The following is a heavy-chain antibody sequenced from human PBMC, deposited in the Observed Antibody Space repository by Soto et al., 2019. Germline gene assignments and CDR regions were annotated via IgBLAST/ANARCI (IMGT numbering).Heavy chain of an antibody. Sequence: LSLTCTVSGGSISSGGYYWSWIRQHPGKGLEWIGYIYYSGSTYYNPSLKSRVTISVDTSKNQFSLKLSSVTAADTAVYYCARSLGSRSNWFDPWGQGTLVTVSS. V-gene: IGHV4-31*03. J-gene: IGHJ5*02. CDR1: GGSISSGGYY. CDR3: ARSLGSRSNWFDP. CDR2: IYYSGST. D-gene: IGHD6-13*01.